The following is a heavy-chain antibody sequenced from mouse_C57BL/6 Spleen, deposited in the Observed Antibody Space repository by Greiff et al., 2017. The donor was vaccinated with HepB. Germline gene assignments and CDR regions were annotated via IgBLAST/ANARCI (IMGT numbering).Heavy chain of an antibody. J-gene: IGHJ4*01. CDR3: ARPGTDGAMDY. Sequence: QVQLQQSGPELVKPGASVKISCKASGYAFSSSWMNWVKQRPGKGLEWIGRIYPGDGDTNYNGKFKGKATLTADKSSSTAYMQLSSLTSEDSAVYFCARPGTDGAMDYWGQGTSVTVSS. CDR2: IYPGDGDT. D-gene: IGHD2-14*01. CDR1: GYAFSSSW. V-gene: IGHV1-82*01.